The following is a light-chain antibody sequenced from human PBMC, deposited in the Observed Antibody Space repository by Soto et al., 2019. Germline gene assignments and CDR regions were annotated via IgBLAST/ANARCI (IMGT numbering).Light chain of an antibody. CDR2: DAS. V-gene: IGKV3-11*01. CDR1: QSVSSY. Sequence: EIVLTQSPATLSLSPGERATLSCRASQSVSSYLDWYQQKPGQAPRLLIYDASNRATGIPTRFSGSGSGTDFTLTINSLQPEDFAVYYCQQRSNWPPKYTFGQGTKLEIK. J-gene: IGKJ2*01. CDR3: QQRSNWPPKYT.